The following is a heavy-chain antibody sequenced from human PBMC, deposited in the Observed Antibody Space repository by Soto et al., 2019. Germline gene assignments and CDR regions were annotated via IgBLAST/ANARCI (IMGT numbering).Heavy chain of an antibody. CDR1: GGSFSGYY. V-gene: IGHV4-34*01. CDR3: ARRQRFLVVDY. CDR2: INHSGST. D-gene: IGHD3-3*01. J-gene: IGHJ4*02. Sequence: SETLSLTCAVYGGSFSGYYWSWIRQPPGKGLEWIGEINHSGSTNYNPSLKSRVTISVDTSKNQFSLKLSSVTAADTAVYYCARRQRFLVVDYWGQGTLVTVSS.